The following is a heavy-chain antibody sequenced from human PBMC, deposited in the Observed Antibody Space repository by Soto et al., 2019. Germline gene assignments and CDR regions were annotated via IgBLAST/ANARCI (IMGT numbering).Heavy chain of an antibody. CDR3: AKGPYDSSGYGRYYFDY. V-gene: IGHV3-23*01. CDR2: ISGSGGST. J-gene: IGHJ4*02. CDR1: EFTFSSYA. Sequence: LRLSCAASEFTFSSYAMSWVRQAPGKGLEWVSAISGSGGSTYYADSVKGRFTISRDNSKNTLYLQMNSLRAEDTAVYYCAKGPYDSSGYGRYYFDYWGQGTLVTVSS. D-gene: IGHD3-22*01.